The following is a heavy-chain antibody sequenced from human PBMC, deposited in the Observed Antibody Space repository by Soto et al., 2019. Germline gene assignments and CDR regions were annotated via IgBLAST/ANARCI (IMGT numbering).Heavy chain of an antibody. J-gene: IGHJ6*02. CDR1: GDSVSSNSAA. CDR3: ARVGKQLVGGYYYYGMDV. CDR2: TYYRSKWYN. V-gene: IGHV6-1*01. D-gene: IGHD6-13*01. Sequence: SQTLSLTCAISGDSVSSNSAAWNWIRQCPSRVLEWLGRTYYRSKWYNDYAVSVKSRITINPDTSKNQFSLQLNSVTPEDTAVYYCARVGKQLVGGYYYYGMDVWGQGTTVTV.